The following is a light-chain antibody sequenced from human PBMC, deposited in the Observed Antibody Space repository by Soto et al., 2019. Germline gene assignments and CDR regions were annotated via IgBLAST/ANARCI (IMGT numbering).Light chain of an antibody. CDR3: QQYGSTPLT. CDR1: QSVGNNN. CDR2: DAS. J-gene: IGKJ4*01. V-gene: IGKV3-20*01. Sequence: DIVLTQSPGTLSLSPGESATLSCRASQSVGNNNLAWYQQKPGQAPRFLIYDASSRATGIPDRFSGSGSGTDFTLTISRREPEDFAVYYCQQYGSTPLTFGGGTKVEIK.